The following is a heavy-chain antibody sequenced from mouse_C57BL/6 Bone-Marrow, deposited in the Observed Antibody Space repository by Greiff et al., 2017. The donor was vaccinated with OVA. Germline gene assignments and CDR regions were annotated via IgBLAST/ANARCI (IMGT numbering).Heavy chain of an antibody. CDR2: INSDGGST. D-gene: IGHD2-1*01. CDR3: ASLYVNYEGGYAMDY. CDR1: EYAFPSHD. Sequence: EVMLVESGGGLVQPGESLKLSCESNEYAFPSHDMSWVRKTPEKRLELVAAINSDGGSTYYPDTMERRFIISRDNTKKTPYLQMSSLRSEDTALYYYASLYVNYEGGYAMDYWGQGTSVTVSS. V-gene: IGHV5-2*01. J-gene: IGHJ4*01.